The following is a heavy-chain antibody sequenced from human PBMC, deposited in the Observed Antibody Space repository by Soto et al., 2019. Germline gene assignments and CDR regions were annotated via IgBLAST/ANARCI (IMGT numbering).Heavy chain of an antibody. V-gene: IGHV4-59*01. CDR2: IYYSGST. CDR1: CGPISSYY. CDR3: AGAFRGYDILTGYYGFDP. D-gene: IGHD3-9*01. Sequence: SETLSLTCTVSCGPISSYYWSWIRQPPGKGMEWIGYIYYSGSTNYNPSLKSRVTISVDTSKNQFSLKLSSVTAADTAVYYCAGAFRGYDILTGYYGFDPWGQGTLVTVSS. J-gene: IGHJ5*02.